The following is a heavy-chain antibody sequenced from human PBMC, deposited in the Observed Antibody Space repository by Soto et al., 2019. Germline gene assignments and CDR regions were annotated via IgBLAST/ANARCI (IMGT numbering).Heavy chain of an antibody. CDR1: RFSLSTSGVG. J-gene: IGHJ4*02. CDR3: AQRSAYDISHGYYPFDY. V-gene: IGHV2-5*02. Sequence: APTLVNPTQTLTLTCTYSRFSLSTSGVGLAWIRQPPGKPLEWLALIYWDDGKRYSPSLNTRPSITQNTSKYQVVRTLTNVDPVDTARYFCAQRSAYDISHGYYPFDYWGQGSLVTVST. D-gene: IGHD3-9*01. CDR2: IYWDDGK.